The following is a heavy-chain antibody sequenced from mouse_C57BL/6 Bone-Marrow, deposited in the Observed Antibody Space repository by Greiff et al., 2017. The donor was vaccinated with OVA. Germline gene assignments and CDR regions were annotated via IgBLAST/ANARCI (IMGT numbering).Heavy chain of an antibody. V-gene: IGHV5-9-1*02. CDR1: GFTFSSYA. D-gene: IGHD1-1*01. J-gene: IGHJ3*01. CDR3: TRGPPNYYGSRFAY. CDR2: ISSGGDYI. Sequence: EVQVVESGEGLVKPGGTLKLSCAASGFTFSSYAMSWVRQTPEKRLEWVAYISSGGDYIYYADTVKGRFTISRDNARNTLYLQMSSLKSEDTAMYYCTRGPPNYYGSRFAYWGQGTLVTVSA.